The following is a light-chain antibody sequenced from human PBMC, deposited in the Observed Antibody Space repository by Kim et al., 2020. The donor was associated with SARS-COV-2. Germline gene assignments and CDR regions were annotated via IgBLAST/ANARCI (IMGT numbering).Light chain of an antibody. J-gene: IGLJ2*01. CDR2: GKN. Sequence: VALGQNVRITCQGDSLRIYYATWDQQKPGQAPILLIYGKNNRPSGIPDRFSGSSAGNTASLTITGTQAGDEADYYCNSRDTNDIVLFGGGTQLTVL. CDR1: SLRIYY. CDR3: NSRDTNDIVL. V-gene: IGLV3-19*01.